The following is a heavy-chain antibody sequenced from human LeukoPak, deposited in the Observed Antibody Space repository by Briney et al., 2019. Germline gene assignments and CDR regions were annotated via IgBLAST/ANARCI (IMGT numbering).Heavy chain of an antibody. CDR1: GYTFTGYY. Sequence: GASVKVSCKASGYTFTGYYMHWVRQAPGQGLEWMGGIIPIFGTANYAQKFQGRVTITADESTSTAYMELSSLRSEDTAVYYCARDDLELRDYYYYYMDVWGKGTTVTVSS. J-gene: IGHJ6*03. CDR2: IIPIFGTA. CDR3: ARDDLELRDYYYYYMDV. V-gene: IGHV1-69*13. D-gene: IGHD1-7*01.